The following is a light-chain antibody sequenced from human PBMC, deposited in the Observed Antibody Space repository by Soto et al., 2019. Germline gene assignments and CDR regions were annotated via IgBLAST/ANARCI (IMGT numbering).Light chain of an antibody. CDR1: QSVSSN. Sequence: EIVLTQSPGTLSLSPGERATLSCRASQSVSSNLAWYQQKPGQAPRLLIYGASTRATGIPARFSGSGSGTEFTLTISSLQSEDFAVYYCQQHNNWPRTFGQGTKVDI. CDR2: GAS. V-gene: IGKV3-15*01. CDR3: QQHNNWPRT. J-gene: IGKJ1*01.